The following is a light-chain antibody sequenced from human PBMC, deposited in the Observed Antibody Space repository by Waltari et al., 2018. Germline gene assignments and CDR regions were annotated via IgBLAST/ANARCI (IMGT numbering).Light chain of an antibody. J-gene: IGKJ4*01. CDR2: DAS. CDR3: QQYETDPT. CDR1: QDISNY. Sequence: DIQMTQSPSSLSASTGDIVTITCRASQDISNYCHWYHVKPGKAPKPLIYDASYLETGVPSRFRGSRSGTDFSFSISSLQPEDVGTYYCQQYETDPTFGGGTTVDIK. V-gene: IGKV1-33*01.